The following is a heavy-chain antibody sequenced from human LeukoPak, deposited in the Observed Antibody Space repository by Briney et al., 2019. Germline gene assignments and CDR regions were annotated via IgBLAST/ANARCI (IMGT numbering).Heavy chain of an antibody. CDR3: ARAAGNTVGSIDY. J-gene: IGHJ4*02. D-gene: IGHD2-2*02. V-gene: IGHV3-30*04. CDR1: GFTFSSYA. Sequence: GRSLRLSCAASGFTFSSYAMYWVRQAPGKGLEWVAVISYDGSNKYYADSVKGRITISRDNSKNTLYLQMNSLRAEDTAVYYCARAAGNTVGSIDYWGQGTLVTVSS. CDR2: ISYDGSNK.